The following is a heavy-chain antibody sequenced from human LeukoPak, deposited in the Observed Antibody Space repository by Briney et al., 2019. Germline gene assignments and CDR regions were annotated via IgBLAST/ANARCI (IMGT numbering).Heavy chain of an antibody. J-gene: IGHJ5*02. V-gene: IGHV4-4*07. Sequence: SETLSLTCTVSGDSISDFYWSWIRQPAGKGLEWIGRIYASGSTNYNPSLKSRVTMSVDTSKNQFSLKLSSVTAADTAMYYCARQGRWDSSGWGVTYSRNFNNWFDPWGQGTLVTVSS. CDR2: IYASGST. D-gene: IGHD6-19*01. CDR3: ARQGRWDSSGWGVTYSRNFNNWFDP. CDR1: GDSISDFY.